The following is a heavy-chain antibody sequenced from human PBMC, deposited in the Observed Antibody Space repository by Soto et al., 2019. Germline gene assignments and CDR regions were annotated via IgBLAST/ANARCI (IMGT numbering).Heavy chain of an antibody. V-gene: IGHV3-30*18. CDR2: ISSDGSRK. D-gene: IGHD6-13*01. Sequence: QVQLVESGGGVVQPGRSLRLSCAASGFTFSNYGMHWVRQAPGKGPEWVAVISSDGSRKYYADLVKGRFTISRDDAKNTLYLQMTSLKTDDTALYYCAKDPTIAPRWALDIWGQGTLVTVSS. J-gene: IGHJ3*02. CDR1: GFTFSNYG. CDR3: AKDPTIAPRWALDI.